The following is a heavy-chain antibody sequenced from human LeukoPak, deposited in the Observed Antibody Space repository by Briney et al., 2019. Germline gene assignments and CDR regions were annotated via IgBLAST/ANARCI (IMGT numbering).Heavy chain of an antibody. CDR1: GYTFTGYY. V-gene: IGHV1-2*02. CDR3: AILLRSGSYMASNWFDP. CDR2: ISPNSGGT. D-gene: IGHD3-10*01. Sequence: GASVKVSCKASGYTFTGYYMHWVRQAPGQGLEWVGWISPNSGGTNYAQKFQGRVTMTRDTSISTAYMELSRLRSDDTAVYYCAILLRSGSYMASNWFDPWGQGTLVSVSS. J-gene: IGHJ5*02.